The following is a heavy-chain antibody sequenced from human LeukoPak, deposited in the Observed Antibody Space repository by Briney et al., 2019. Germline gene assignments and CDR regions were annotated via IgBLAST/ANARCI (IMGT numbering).Heavy chain of an antibody. CDR1: GYTFTSYG. V-gene: IGHV1-18*01. J-gene: IGHJ4*02. D-gene: IGHD2-2*01. CDR2: ISAYNGNT. Sequence: GASVKVSCKASGYTFTSYGISWVRQAPGQGLEWMGWISAYNGNTNYAQKLQGRVTMTTDTSTSTAYMELRSLRSDDTAVYYCARDLSPVPAAFDFDYWGQGTLVTVSS. CDR3: ARDLSPVPAAFDFDY.